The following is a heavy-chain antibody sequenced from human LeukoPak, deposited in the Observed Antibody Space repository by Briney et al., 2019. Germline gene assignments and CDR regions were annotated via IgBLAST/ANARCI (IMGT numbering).Heavy chain of an antibody. V-gene: IGHV4-61*02. J-gene: IGHJ4*02. Sequence: SSETLSLTCAVSGGSISSGSYYWNWIRQPAGKGLEWIGRIYTSGSTNYNPSLKSRVTISVDTSKNQFSLNLSSVTAADTAVYYCARAPPRGSYYRGYFDYWGQGTLVTVSS. CDR1: GGSISSGSYY. CDR3: ARAPPRGSYYRGYFDY. CDR2: IYTSGST. D-gene: IGHD3-10*01.